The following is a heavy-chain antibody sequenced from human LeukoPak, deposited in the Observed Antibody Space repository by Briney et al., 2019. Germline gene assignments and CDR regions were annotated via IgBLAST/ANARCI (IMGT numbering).Heavy chain of an antibody. D-gene: IGHD5-12*01. CDR1: GFTFRDYS. CDR3: VKERDRGTDVANDFYL. V-gene: IGHV3-23*01. Sequence: PGGSLRLSCVASGFTFRDYSMAWVRQVPGGGLEWVSAITRDDFTVYPGPLKGRFAISRDNSRNTLYLQMNSLRAEDTAVYYCVKERDRGTDVANDFYLWGQGTLGTVSS. J-gene: IGHJ4*02. CDR2: ITRDDFT.